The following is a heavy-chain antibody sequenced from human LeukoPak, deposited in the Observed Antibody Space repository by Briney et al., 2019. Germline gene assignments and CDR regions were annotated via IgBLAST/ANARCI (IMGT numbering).Heavy chain of an antibody. D-gene: IGHD6-6*01. CDR2: IRYDGSNK. CDR3: AKFVSSSWDFQH. Sequence: GGSLRLSCAASGFTFSSYGMHWVRQAPGKGLEWVAFIRYDGSNKYYADSVKGRFTISRDNSKNTLYLQMNSLRAEDTAVYYCAKFVSSSWDFQHWGQGTLVTVSS. CDR1: GFTFSSYG. J-gene: IGHJ1*01. V-gene: IGHV3-30*02.